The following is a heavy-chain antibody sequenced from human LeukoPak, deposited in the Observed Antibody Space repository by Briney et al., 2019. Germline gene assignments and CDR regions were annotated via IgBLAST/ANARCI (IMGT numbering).Heavy chain of an antibody. D-gene: IGHD2-2*01. CDR3: ARERVVPAAMFDY. CDR1: GGSFSSGSYH. Sequence: PSETLSLTCTVSGGSFSSGSYHWSWIRQPPGKGLEWIGYIYYSGSTNYNPSLKSRVTISVDTSKNQFSLKLSSVTAADTAVYYCARERVVPAAMFDYWGQGTLVTVSS. V-gene: IGHV4-61*01. J-gene: IGHJ4*02. CDR2: IYYSGST.